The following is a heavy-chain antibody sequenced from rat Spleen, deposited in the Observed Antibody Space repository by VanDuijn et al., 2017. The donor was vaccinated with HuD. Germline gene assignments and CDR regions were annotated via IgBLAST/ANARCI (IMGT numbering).Heavy chain of an antibody. Sequence: EVQLVESGGGLVQPGRSLKLSCVASGFTFSDYNMAWVRQAPKKGLEWVATIIYDGTRAFYRDSVQGRFTISRDNAKSTLYLQMNSLRSEDTATYYCARQEYNKYYFDYWGQGVMVTVSS. CDR1: GFTFSDYN. V-gene: IGHV5S10*01. CDR3: ARQEYNKYYFDY. D-gene: IGHD1-10*01. CDR2: IIYDGTRA. J-gene: IGHJ2*01.